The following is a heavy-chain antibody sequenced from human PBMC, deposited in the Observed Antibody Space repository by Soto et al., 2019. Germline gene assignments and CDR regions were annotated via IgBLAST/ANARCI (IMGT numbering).Heavy chain of an antibody. J-gene: IGHJ6*02. CDR3: ARDYGGNTGPPGDYYYGMDV. CDR1: GFTFSSYS. D-gene: IGHD4-17*01. Sequence: GGSLRLSCAASGFTFSSYSMNWVRQAPGKGLEWVSSISNSSSYIYYADSVKGRFTISRDNAKNSLYLQMNSLRAEDTAVYYCARDYGGNTGPPGDYYYGMDVWGQGTTVTVSS. V-gene: IGHV3-21*01. CDR2: ISNSSSYI.